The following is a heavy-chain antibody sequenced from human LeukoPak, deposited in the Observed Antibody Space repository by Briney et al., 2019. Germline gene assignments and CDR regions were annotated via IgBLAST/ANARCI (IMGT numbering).Heavy chain of an antibody. Sequence: GASVKVSCKASGYSFPTFDINWVRQATGQGLEWMGWLNPDTGNTGYAQKFQGRVAITMNASISTAYLELRSLRSEDTALNYCTRGFPLREYSYGFDYWGPGTPVTVSS. J-gene: IGHJ4*02. CDR1: GYSFPTFD. D-gene: IGHD5-18*01. CDR2: LNPDTGNT. CDR3: TRGFPLREYSYGFDY. V-gene: IGHV1-8*03.